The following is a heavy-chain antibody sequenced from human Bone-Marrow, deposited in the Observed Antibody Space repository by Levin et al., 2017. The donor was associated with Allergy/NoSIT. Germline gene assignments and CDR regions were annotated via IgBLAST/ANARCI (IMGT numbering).Heavy chain of an antibody. CDR3: ARLHSSSWEYYYYYGMDV. D-gene: IGHD6-13*01. CDR2: ISAYNGNT. CDR1: GYTFTSYG. Sequence: ASVKVSCKASGYTFTSYGISWVRQAPGQGLEWMGWISAYNGNTNYAQKLQGRVTMTTDTSTSTAYMELRSLRSDDTAVYYCARLHSSSWEYYYYYGMDVWGQGTTVTVSS. J-gene: IGHJ6*02. V-gene: IGHV1-18*01.